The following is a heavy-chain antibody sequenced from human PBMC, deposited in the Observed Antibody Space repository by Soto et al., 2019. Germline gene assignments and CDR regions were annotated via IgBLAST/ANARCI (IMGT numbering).Heavy chain of an antibody. CDR2: INTANGDT. D-gene: IGHD6-13*01. CDR3: ARKQPGFQIGWAWALDI. CDR1: GYTFTTYT. J-gene: IGHJ3*02. Sequence: QVQLVQSGAEVKKPGASVKVSCRASGYTFTTYTILWVRQAPGQRLEWVARINTANGDTKYSQTFQGRVTATRDTSATTAYMEMSRMRSEDTATYYYARKQPGFQIGWAWALDIWGQGTMVTVSS. V-gene: IGHV1-3*04.